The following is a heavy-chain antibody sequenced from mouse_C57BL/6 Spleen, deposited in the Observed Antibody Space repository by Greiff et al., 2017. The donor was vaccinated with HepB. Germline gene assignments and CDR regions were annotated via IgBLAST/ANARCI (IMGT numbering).Heavy chain of an antibody. CDR1: GYTFTSYW. CDR3: ARSGRQLRLLGAMDY. Sequence: QVQLQQPGAELVRPGSSVKLSCKASGYTFTSYWMHWVKQRPIQGLEWIGNIDTSDSETHYNQKFKDKATLTVDKSSSTAYIQLSSLTSEDSAVYYCARSGRQLRLLGAMDYWGQGTSVTVSS. V-gene: IGHV1-52*01. D-gene: IGHD3-2*02. CDR2: IDTSDSET. J-gene: IGHJ4*01.